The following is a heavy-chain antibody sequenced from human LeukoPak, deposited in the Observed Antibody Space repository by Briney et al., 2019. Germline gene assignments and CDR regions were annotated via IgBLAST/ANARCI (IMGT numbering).Heavy chain of an antibody. Sequence: SETLSLTCTVSGGSIRSYYWSWIRQPPGKGLEWIGYIYYSGSTNYNPSLKSRVTISVDTSKNQFSLKLSSVTAADTAVYYCAIRRWGSGTLDYWGQGTLVTVSS. CDR3: AIRRWGSGTLDY. J-gene: IGHJ4*02. CDR2: IYYSGST. CDR1: GGSIRSYY. V-gene: IGHV4-59*01. D-gene: IGHD3-10*01.